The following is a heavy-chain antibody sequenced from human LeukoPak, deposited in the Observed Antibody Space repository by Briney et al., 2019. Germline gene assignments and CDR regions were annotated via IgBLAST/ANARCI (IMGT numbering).Heavy chain of an antibody. CDR2: INHSGST. V-gene: IGHV4-34*01. J-gene: IGHJ4*02. CDR3: ARGHRDYDILTGYYYNY. D-gene: IGHD3-9*01. CDR1: GGSFSGYY. Sequence: SETLSLTCTVYGGSFSGYYWRWIRQPPGKGLEWIGDINHSGSTNYNPSLMSRVTISVDTSKNEFSLKLSSVTAADTAVYYCARGHRDYDILTGYYYNYWGQGTLVTVSS.